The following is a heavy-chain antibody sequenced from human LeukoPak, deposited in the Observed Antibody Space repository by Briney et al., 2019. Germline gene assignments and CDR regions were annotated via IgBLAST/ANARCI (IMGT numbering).Heavy chain of an antibody. J-gene: IGHJ5*02. D-gene: IGHD1-26*01. V-gene: IGHV5-51*01. CDR2: INFGDSET. Sequence: GESLKISCKASGHSFTNHWIGWVRQMPGIGLEWVGIINFGDSETLYSPSFQGQVTISLDKSISTTYLQWRSLKASDTATYYCATRPYAGSPNWYDPWGQGALVTVSS. CDR1: GHSFTNHW. CDR3: ATRPYAGSPNWYDP.